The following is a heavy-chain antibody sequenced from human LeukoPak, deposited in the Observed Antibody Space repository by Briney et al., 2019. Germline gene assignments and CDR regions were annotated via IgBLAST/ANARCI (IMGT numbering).Heavy chain of an antibody. J-gene: IGHJ4*01. CDR1: GFTFSSYV. Sequence: PGGSLRLSCAASGFTFSSYVMHWVRQAPGKGLEWVAVTWYDGTNKYFADSVRGRFSISRDNSKNTLYLQMNSLRAEDTAVYYCARGDRSSWFNFDYWGHGTLVTASS. D-gene: IGHD6-13*01. CDR2: TWYDGTNK. V-gene: IGHV3-33*01. CDR3: ARGDRSSWFNFDY.